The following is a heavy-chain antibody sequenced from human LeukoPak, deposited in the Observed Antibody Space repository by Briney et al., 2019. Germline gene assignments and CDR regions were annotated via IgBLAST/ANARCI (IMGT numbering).Heavy chain of an antibody. Sequence: GGSLRLSCAASGFTFDNYSMHWVRQAPGKGLEWVSGIAWNSGNTGFADSVKGRFTISRDNAENSLYLQMNSLRAEDTALYYCAKDMNSYGSGSSYNPWGPFDSWGQGTLVTVSS. D-gene: IGHD3-10*01. CDR3: AKDMNSYGSGSSYNPWGPFDS. CDR1: GFTFDNYS. V-gene: IGHV3-9*01. CDR2: IAWNSGNT. J-gene: IGHJ4*02.